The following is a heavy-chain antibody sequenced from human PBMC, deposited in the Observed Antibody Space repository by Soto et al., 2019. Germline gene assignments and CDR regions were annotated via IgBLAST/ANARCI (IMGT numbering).Heavy chain of an antibody. D-gene: IGHD3-10*01. J-gene: IGHJ6*02. CDR2: IWYDGSNK. V-gene: IGHV3-33*01. Sequence: QVQLVESGGGVVQPGRSLRLSCAASGFTFSSYGMHWVRQAPGKGLEWVAVIWYDGSNKYYADSVKGRFTISRDNSKNTLYLQVNSLRAEDTAVYYCARDTARAMVRIYYSMDVWGQGTTVTVSS. CDR3: ARDTARAMVRIYYSMDV. CDR1: GFTFSSYG.